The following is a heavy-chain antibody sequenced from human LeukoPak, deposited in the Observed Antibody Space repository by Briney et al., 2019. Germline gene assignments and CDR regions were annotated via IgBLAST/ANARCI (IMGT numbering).Heavy chain of an antibody. CDR2: IYTSGST. V-gene: IGHV4-4*07. CDR1: GGSISSYY. CDR3: ARDCSSTSCYLDAFDI. Sequence: SETLSLTCTVSGGSISSYYWSWIRQPAGKGLEWIGRIYTSGSTNYNPSPKSRVTMSVDTSKNQFSLKLSSVTAADTAVYYCARDCSSTSCYLDAFDIWGQGTMVTVSS. J-gene: IGHJ3*02. D-gene: IGHD2-2*01.